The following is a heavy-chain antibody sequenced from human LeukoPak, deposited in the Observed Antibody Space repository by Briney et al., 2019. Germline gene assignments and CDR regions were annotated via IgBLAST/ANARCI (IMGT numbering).Heavy chain of an antibody. CDR1: GYTFTGYY. V-gene: IGHV1-2*02. D-gene: IGHD2-21*01. J-gene: IGHJ4*02. CDR2: IYPNSGGT. CDR3: ARVGSLAYCGGDCYSIDY. Sequence: ASVKVSCKASGYTFTGYYMHWVRQAPGQGLEWMGWIYPNSGGTNYAQKFQGRVTMTRDTSISTAYMELSRLRSDDTAVYYCARVGSLAYCGGDCYSIDYWGQGTLVTVSS.